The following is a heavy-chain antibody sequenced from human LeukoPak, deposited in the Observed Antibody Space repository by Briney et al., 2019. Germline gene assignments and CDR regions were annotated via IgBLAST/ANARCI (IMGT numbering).Heavy chain of an antibody. CDR2: IYYSGST. D-gene: IGHD3-16*02. CDR3: ASSRAIRYMITFGGVIVNDY. V-gene: IGHV4-38-2*02. CDR1: GYSISSGYY. Sequence: SETLSLTCTVSGYSISSGYYWGWVRQPPGKGLEWIGSIYYSGSTYYNPSLKSRVTISVDTSKNQFSLKLSSVTAADTAVYYCASSRAIRYMITFGGVIVNDYWGQGTLVTVSS. J-gene: IGHJ4*02.